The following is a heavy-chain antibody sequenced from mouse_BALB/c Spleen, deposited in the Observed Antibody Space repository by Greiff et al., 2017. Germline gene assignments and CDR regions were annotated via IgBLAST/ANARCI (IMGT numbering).Heavy chain of an antibody. J-gene: IGHJ3*01. CDR2: INPSTGYT. CDR3: ARADAWFAY. Sequence: VKLMESGAELAKPGASVKMSCKASGYTFTSYWMHWVKQRPGQGLEWIGYINPSTGYTEYNQKFKDKATLTADKSSSTAYMQLSSLTSEDSAVYYCARADAWFAYWGQGTLVTVSA. CDR1: GYTFTSYW. V-gene: IGHV1-7*01.